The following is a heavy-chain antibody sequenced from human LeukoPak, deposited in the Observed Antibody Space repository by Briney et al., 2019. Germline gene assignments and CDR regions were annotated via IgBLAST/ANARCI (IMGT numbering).Heavy chain of an antibody. CDR2: TTDSGSRT. J-gene: IGHJ1*01. CDR3: AKGGAMADKYYQE. CDR1: GFTFSSYA. Sequence: GGSLRLSCAASGFTFSSYAMRWVRQAPGKGLEWVSSTTDSGSRTYYADSVKGRFTISGDNSKNMLYLQMNSLRAEDTAVYYCAKGGAMADKYYQEWGQGTLVTVSS. D-gene: IGHD6-19*01. V-gene: IGHV3-23*01.